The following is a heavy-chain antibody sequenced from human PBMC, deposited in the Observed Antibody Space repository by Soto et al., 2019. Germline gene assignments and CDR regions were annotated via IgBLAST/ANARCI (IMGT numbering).Heavy chain of an antibody. Sequence: QLHLQESGPGLVKPSETLSLTCAVSGGSITSSSYYWGWIRQAPGRGLEWIGTIYYRGSTYYNPSLESRVTISADTSKNQLSLNLRSVTAADTAVYYCASPAGADYTLDYWGQGILVTVSS. D-gene: IGHD4-4*01. J-gene: IGHJ4*02. V-gene: IGHV4-39*01. CDR3: ASPAGADYTLDY. CDR1: GGSITSSSYY. CDR2: IYYRGST.